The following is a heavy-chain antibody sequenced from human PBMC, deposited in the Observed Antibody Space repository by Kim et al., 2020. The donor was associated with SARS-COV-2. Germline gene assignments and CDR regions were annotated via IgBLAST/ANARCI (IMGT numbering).Heavy chain of an antibody. D-gene: IGHD1-26*01. Sequence: GGSLRLSCAASGFTFSTYGMHWVRQAPGGGLESVAVIWYDGIKKLYADVVKGRFTIFRYNSKKMLYLQMNSLRAEDTAVYYCAKGSVVGDTPIRFYYYGMYFWGQGTTVIVSS. CDR2: IWYDGIKK. CDR1: GFTFSTYG. V-gene: IGHV3-33*06. J-gene: IGHJ6*02. CDR3: AKGSVVGDTPIRFYYYGMYF.